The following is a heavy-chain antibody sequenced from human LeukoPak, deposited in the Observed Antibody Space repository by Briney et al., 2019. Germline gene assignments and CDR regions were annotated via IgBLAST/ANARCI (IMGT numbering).Heavy chain of an antibody. V-gene: IGHV3-30*04. CDR1: GFTFSSYA. CDR3: ARPPSSSWHYFDY. CDR2: ISYDGSNK. D-gene: IGHD6-13*01. J-gene: IGHJ4*02. Sequence: PGGSLRLSCAASGFTFSSYAMHWVRQAPGKGLEWVAVISYDGSNKYYADSVKGRFTISRDNSKNTLYLQMNSLRAEDTAVYYCARPPSSSWHYFDYWGQGTLVTVSS.